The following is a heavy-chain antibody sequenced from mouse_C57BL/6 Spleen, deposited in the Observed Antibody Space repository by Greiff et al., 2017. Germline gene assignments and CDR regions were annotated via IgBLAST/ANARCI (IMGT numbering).Heavy chain of an antibody. D-gene: IGHD2-4*01. V-gene: IGHV5-17*01. CDR1: GFTFSDYG. Sequence: EVKLQESGGGLVKPGGSLKLSCAASGFTFSDYGMHWVRQAPEKGLEWVAYISSGSSTIYYADTVKGRFTISRDNAKNTLFLQMTSMRSEDTAMYYCASDSYWYFDVWGTGTTVTVSS. J-gene: IGHJ1*03. CDR3: ASDSYWYFDV. CDR2: ISSGSSTI.